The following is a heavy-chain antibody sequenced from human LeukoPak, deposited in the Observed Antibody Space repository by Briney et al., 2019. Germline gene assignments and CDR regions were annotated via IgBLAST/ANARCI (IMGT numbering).Heavy chain of an antibody. CDR2: IYYSGST. Sequence: PSETLSLTCTVSGGSISSYYWSWIRQPPGKGLEWIGYIYYSGSTNYNPSLKSRVTISVDTSKNQFSLKLSSVTAADTAVYYCARGRYYYDSSGYYSSNPYYFDYWGQGTLVTVSS. CDR3: ARGRYYYDSSGYYSSNPYYFDY. D-gene: IGHD3-22*01. J-gene: IGHJ4*02. V-gene: IGHV4-59*08. CDR1: GGSISSYY.